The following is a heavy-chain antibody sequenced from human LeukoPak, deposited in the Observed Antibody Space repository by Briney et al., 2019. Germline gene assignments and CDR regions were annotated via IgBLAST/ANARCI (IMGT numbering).Heavy chain of an antibody. CDR3: ARDLFEYTYGLPFDY. CDR1: GYMFASYG. V-gene: IGHV1-18*01. D-gene: IGHD5-18*01. CDR2: TGVYNDNT. Sequence: ASVKVSCKASGYMFASYGISWVRQAPGQGLEWMGWTGVYNDNTNLAPRFRGRVTMTTDISTTTAVMELRSLRSDDTAVYYCARDLFEYTYGLPFDYWGQGTLVTVSS. J-gene: IGHJ4*02.